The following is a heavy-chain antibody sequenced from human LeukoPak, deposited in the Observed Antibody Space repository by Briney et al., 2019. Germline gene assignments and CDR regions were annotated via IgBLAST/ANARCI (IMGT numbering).Heavy chain of an antibody. CDR2: IYWDDDK. V-gene: IGHV2-5*02. D-gene: IGHD6-25*01. Sequence: SGPTLVNPTQTLTLTCTFSGFSLSTSGVSVGWIRQPPGKALEWLALIYWDDDKRYSSSLETRLTISKDTSKNQVVLTLANMDPEDTATYYCTHRQRQLGLYCFTYWGQGTLVTVSS. CDR1: GFSLSTSGVS. CDR3: THRQRQLGLYCFTY. J-gene: IGHJ4*02.